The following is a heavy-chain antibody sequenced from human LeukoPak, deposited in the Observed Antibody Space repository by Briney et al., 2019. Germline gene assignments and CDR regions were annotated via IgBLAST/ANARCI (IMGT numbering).Heavy chain of an antibody. CDR2: IFSHGET. D-gene: IGHD6-13*01. CDR3: ARESPVAATGRSWFDP. Sequence: PGGSLRLSCAASGFTVGNNYMNWVRQAPGKGLEWVSLIFSHGETSYADSVKGRFTISRDNSKNTLYLQMNSLRAEDTAIYYCARESPVAATGRSWFDPWGQGTLVTVSS. V-gene: IGHV3-66*01. CDR1: GFTVGNNY. J-gene: IGHJ5*02.